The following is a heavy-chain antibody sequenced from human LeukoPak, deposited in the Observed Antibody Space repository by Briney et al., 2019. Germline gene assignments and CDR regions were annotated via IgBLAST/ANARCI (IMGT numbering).Heavy chain of an antibody. V-gene: IGHV4-61*08. CDR2: IYYSGST. D-gene: IGHD5-18*01. Sequence: PSETLSLTCTVSGGSISSGGYYWSWIRQHPGKGLEWIGYIYYSGSTNYNPSLKSRVTISVDTSKNQFSLKLSSVTAADTAVYYCARDGYSYGGFDYWGQGTLVTVSS. CDR3: ARDGYSYGGFDY. CDR1: GGSISSGGYY. J-gene: IGHJ4*02.